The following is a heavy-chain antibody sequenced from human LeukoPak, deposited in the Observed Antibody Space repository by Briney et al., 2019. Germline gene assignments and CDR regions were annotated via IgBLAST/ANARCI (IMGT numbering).Heavy chain of an antibody. CDR1: GFTFTDFW. CDR2: IKTDGNEK. D-gene: IGHD2-2*01. J-gene: IGHJ4*02. Sequence: GGSLRLSCAASGFTFTDFWMNWVRLAPGRGLEWLANIKTDGNEKYYVDSVKGRFAISRDNAKNEVYLEMNSLRAEDTGVYYCSGRDSSRSPRAYWGQGTLVSVSS. CDR3: SGRDSSRSPRAY. V-gene: IGHV3-7*01.